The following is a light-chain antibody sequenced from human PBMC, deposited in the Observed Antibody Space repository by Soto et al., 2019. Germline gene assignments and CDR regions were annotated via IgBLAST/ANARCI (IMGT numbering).Light chain of an antibody. V-gene: IGKV1-5*03. CDR3: QQYNRYWT. Sequence: DIQMTQSHSTLSATVGDRVTISCRASQSINTWLAWYQHRPGKAPKLLIYKASNLETGVPSRFSGSGSGTEFTLTISSLEPDDFATYYVQQYNRYWTFGQGTKVEMK. CDR2: KAS. J-gene: IGKJ1*01. CDR1: QSINTW.